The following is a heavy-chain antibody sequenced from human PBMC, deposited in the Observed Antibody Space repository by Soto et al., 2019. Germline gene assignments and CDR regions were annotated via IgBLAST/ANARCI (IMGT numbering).Heavy chain of an antibody. Sequence: LKSSWQSIVYDLFSFWIVWSLQTPGKGLEWMGVIYGGDSDVTYSPSFQGQVTISVDRSRNTAYLHWSSLRASDTVIYYCARHRNAGWFGPWGQVTPVTVSP. V-gene: IGHV5-51*01. CDR2: IYGGDSDV. CDR1: VYDLFSFW. CDR3: ARHRNAGWFGP. J-gene: IGHJ5*02.